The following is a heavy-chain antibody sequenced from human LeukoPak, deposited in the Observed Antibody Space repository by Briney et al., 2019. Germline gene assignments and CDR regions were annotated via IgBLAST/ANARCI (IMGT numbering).Heavy chain of an antibody. J-gene: IGHJ6*03. CDR3: ATAAPGGPYYMDV. V-gene: IGHV4-59*11. CDR2: IYYSGST. Sequence: SETLSLTCTVSGGSISSHYWSWIRQPPGKGLEWIGYIYYSGSTNYNPSLKSRATISVDTSKNQFSLKLSSVTAADTAVYYCATAAPGGPYYMDVWGKGTTVTVSS. CDR1: GGSISSHY.